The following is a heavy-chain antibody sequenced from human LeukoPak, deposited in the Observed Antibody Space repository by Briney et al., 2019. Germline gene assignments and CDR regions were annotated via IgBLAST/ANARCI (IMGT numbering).Heavy chain of an antibody. CDR1: GFSFSGYS. CDR2: ISSSSSTI. V-gene: IGHV3-48*01. CDR3: ARDSRWQLGL. D-gene: IGHD5-24*01. Sequence: GGSLRLSCAASGFSFSGYSMNWVRQAPGKGLEWVSYISSSSSTIYYADSVKGRFTISRDNAKNSLYLQMNSLRAEDTAVYYCARDSRWQLGLWGQGTLVTVSS. J-gene: IGHJ4*02.